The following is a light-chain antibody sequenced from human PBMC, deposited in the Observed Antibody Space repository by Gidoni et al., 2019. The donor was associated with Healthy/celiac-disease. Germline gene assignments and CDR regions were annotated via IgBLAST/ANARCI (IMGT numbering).Light chain of an antibody. CDR1: SSNIGAGYD. J-gene: IGLJ2*01. CDR2: GNS. Sequence: QSVLTQPPSVSGALGQRVTIPCTGSSSNIGAGYDVHWYQQLPGTAPKLLIYGNSNRPSGVPDRFSGSKSGTSASLAITGLQAEDEADYYCQSYDSSLSGSRDVVFGGGTKLTVL. V-gene: IGLV1-40*01. CDR3: QSYDSSLSGSRDVV.